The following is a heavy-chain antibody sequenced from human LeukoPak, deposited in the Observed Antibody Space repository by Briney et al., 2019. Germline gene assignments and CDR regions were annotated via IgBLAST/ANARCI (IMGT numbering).Heavy chain of an antibody. CDR2: ISSNGGST. Sequence: GGSLRLSCAASGFTFSSYAMHWVRQAPGKGLEYVSAISSNGGSTYYANSVKGRFTISRDNSKNTLYLQMGSLRAEDMAVYYCARSKGTYYYYYMDVWGKGTTVTVSS. D-gene: IGHD1-1*01. J-gene: IGHJ6*03. CDR3: ARSKGTYYYYYMDV. CDR1: GFTFSSYA. V-gene: IGHV3-64*01.